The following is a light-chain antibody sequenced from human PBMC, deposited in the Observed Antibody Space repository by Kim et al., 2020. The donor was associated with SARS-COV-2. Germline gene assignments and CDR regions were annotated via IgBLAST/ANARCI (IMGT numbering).Light chain of an antibody. V-gene: IGKV1D-12*01. Sequence: SASVGDSVTITCRASQDINTWLAWYQQKPGTAPILLLHGTSTLQNGVPSRFSGSGSGTDFPLIISSLQPEDFATYFCQQTNRFPYSFGQGTKLEIK. CDR3: QQTNRFPYS. J-gene: IGKJ2*03. CDR2: GTS. CDR1: QDINTW.